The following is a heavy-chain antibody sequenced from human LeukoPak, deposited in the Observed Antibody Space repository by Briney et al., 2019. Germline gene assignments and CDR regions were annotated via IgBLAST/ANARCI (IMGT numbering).Heavy chain of an antibody. Sequence: PSETLSLTCTVSGGSMSSYYWSWIRQPPGKGLEWIGYIYYSGTTNYNPSLKSRLTISVDTSKTQFSLKLSSVTAADTAVYCCARLPRYCSSTSCPFDYWGQGTLVTVSS. CDR3: ARLPRYCSSTSCPFDY. J-gene: IGHJ4*02. V-gene: IGHV4-59*08. CDR2: IYYSGTT. D-gene: IGHD2-2*01. CDR1: GGSMSSYY.